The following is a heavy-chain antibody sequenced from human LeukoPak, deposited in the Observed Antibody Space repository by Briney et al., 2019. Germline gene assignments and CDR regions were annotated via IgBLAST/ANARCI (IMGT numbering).Heavy chain of an antibody. CDR1: GFPFSSFA. CDR2: ISNSGAGT. Sequence: GGSLRLSCAASGFPFSSFAMSWVRLAPGQGLEWVSTISNSGAGTYYADSVKGRFTISRDNSKNTLYMELNSLTTEDTAVYYCATKVYYYDSSGYSPFDYWGQGTLVTVSS. D-gene: IGHD3-22*01. CDR3: ATKVYYYDSSGYSPFDY. V-gene: IGHV3-23*01. J-gene: IGHJ4*02.